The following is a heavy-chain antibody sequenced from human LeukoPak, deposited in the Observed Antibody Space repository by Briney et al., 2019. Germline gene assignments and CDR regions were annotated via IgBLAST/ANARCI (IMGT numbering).Heavy chain of an antibody. D-gene: IGHD3-22*01. V-gene: IGHV3-11*01. CDR1: GFTFSDYY. J-gene: IGHJ4*02. CDR3: ARDPVGYYYDSSGYYSGY. Sequence: PGGSLRLSCAASGFTFSDYYMSWIRQAPGKGLEWVSYISSSGSTIYYADSVKGRFTISRDNAKNSLYLQMNSLRAEDTVVYYCARDPVGYYYDSSGYYSGYWGQGTLVTVSS. CDR2: ISSSGSTI.